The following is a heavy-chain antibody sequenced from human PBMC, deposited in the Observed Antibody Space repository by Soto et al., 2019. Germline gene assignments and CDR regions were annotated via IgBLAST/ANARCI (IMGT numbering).Heavy chain of an antibody. J-gene: IGHJ6*02. CDR3: ARVDYYGSGSPSYYYSGMDV. CDR2: INPNSGGT. CDR1: GYTFTGYY. D-gene: IGHD3-10*01. Sequence: ASVKVSCKASGYTFTGYYMHWVRQAPGQGLEWMGWINPNSGGTNYAQKFQGRVTMTRDTSISTAYMELSRLRSDDTAVYYCARVDYYGSGSPSYYYSGMDVWGQGTTVTVSS. V-gene: IGHV1-2*02.